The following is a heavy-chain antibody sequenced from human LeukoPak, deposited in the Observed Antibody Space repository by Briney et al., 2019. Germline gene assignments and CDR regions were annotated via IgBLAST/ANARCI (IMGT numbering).Heavy chain of an antibody. CDR1: GFTFSSYW. J-gene: IGHJ4*02. CDR3: ARALTTSATVTTGY. D-gene: IGHD4-17*01. V-gene: IGHV3-74*01. CDR2: INGDGSST. Sequence: GGSLRLSCAASGFTFSSYWMHWVRHAPGKGLVWVSSINGDGSSTTYADTVKGRFTISRDNAKSTLYLQMNSLRAEDTAMYYCARALTTSATVTTGYWGQGTLVTVSS.